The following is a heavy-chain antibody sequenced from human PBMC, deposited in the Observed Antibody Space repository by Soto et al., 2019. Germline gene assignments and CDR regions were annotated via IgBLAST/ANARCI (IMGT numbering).Heavy chain of an antibody. CDR1: GFTFSSYS. CDR3: ARAGVTPKAGYYCH. V-gene: IGHV3-21*01. Sequence: EVQLVESGGGLVKPGGSLRLSCAASGFTFSSYSMNWVRQAPGKGLEWVSSISSSSSYIYYADSVKGRFTISRDNAKNSLYLQMNSLRAEDTAVYYCARAGVTPKAGYYCHWGQGTLVTVSS. J-gene: IGHJ4*02. CDR2: ISSSSSYI. D-gene: IGHD3-9*01.